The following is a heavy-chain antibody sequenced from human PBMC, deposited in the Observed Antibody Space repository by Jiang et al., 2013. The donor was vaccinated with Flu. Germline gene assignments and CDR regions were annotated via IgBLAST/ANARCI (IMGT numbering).Heavy chain of an antibody. Sequence: LLKAFGGPCPSPALSLVAPSAVVVTTGAGSASPPGKGLEWIGSIYYSGSTYYNPSLKSRVTISVDTSKNQFSLKLSSVTAADTAVYYCARYHPSVRMATTYFDYWGQGTLVTV. CDR2: IYYSGST. D-gene: IGHD5-24*01. CDR1: VAPSAVVVTT. J-gene: IGHJ4*02. CDR3: ARYHPSVRMATTYFDY. V-gene: IGHV4-39*07.